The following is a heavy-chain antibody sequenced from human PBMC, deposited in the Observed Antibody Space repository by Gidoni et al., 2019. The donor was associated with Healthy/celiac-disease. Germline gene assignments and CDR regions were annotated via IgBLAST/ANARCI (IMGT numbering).Heavy chain of an antibody. Sequence: EVQLVASGGGLVQPGGSLRLSCAASGCTFSSYSMNWVRQAPGKGLEWVSYSSSSSSNIYYADSVKGRFTISRDNAKNSLYRQMNSLRAEDTAGYYCASTAAGSFDYWGQGTLVTVSS. D-gene: IGHD1-26*01. CDR3: ASTAAGSFDY. CDR1: GCTFSSYS. CDR2: SSSSSSNI. V-gene: IGHV3-48*01. J-gene: IGHJ4*02.